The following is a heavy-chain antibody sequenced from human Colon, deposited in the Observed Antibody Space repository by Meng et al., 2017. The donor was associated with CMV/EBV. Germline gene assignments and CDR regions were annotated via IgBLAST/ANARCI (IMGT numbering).Heavy chain of an antibody. V-gene: IGHV4-34*01. CDR1: GGSFSGYY. Sequence: QVQLQQWGVGLLKPSETLSLTWAVYGGSFSGYYWSWIRQPPGKGLEWIGEINHSGSTNYNPSLKSRVTISVDTSKNQFSLKLSSVTAADTAVYYCARGLYGSGRHQIDYWGQGTLVTVSS. CDR2: INHSGST. J-gene: IGHJ4*02. CDR3: ARGLYGSGRHQIDY. D-gene: IGHD3-10*01.